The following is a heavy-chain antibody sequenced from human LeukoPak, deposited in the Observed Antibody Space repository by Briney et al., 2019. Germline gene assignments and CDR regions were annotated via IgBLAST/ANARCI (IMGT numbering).Heavy chain of an antibody. CDR3: ARRRDAYNDAFDI. D-gene: IGHD5-24*01. CDR1: GASIERGNYY. Sequence: SETLSLTCSVSGASIERGNYYWSWVRQPAGKGLEWIGRIYNTGNTNYNPSLKRRVSMSLDTSKNHFSLRLNSVTAADTAVYYCARRRDAYNDAFDIWGQGTMVIVSS. CDR2: IYNTGNT. J-gene: IGHJ3*02. V-gene: IGHV4-61*02.